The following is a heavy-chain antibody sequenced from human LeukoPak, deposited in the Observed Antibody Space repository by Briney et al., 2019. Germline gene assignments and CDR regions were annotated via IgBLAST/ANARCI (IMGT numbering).Heavy chain of an antibody. D-gene: IGHD2/OR15-2a*01. CDR3: ARAVNGNLDY. V-gene: IGHV3-23*01. CDR1: GFTFSSYA. CDR2: ISGSGGST. J-gene: IGHJ4*02. Sequence: PGGSLRLSCAASGFTFSSYAMSWVRQAPGKGLEWVSAISGSGGSTYYAASVKGRFTISRDNAKNSLYLQMTSLRAEDTAVYYCARAVNGNLDYWGQGTLVTVSS.